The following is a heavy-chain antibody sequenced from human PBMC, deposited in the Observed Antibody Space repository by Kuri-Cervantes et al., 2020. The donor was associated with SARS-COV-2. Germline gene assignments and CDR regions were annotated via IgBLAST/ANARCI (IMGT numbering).Heavy chain of an antibody. D-gene: IGHD3-3*02. CDR2: ISSSSSYI. CDR3: ARTFMGYYYYMDV. CDR1: GFTFSSYS. V-gene: IGHV3-21*01. J-gene: IGHJ6*03. Sequence: GGSLRLSCAASGFTFSSYSMNWVRQAPGKGLEWVSSISSSSSYIYYADSVKGRFTISRDNAKNSLYLQMNSLRAEDTAVYYCARTFMGYYYYMDVWGKGTMVTVSS.